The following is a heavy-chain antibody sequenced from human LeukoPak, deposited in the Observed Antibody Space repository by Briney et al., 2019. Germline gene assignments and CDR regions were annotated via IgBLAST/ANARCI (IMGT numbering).Heavy chain of an antibody. Sequence: GGSLRLSCAAPGFTVSSNYMSWVRQAPGKGLEWVSVIYSGGSTYYADSVKGRFTISRDNSKNTLYLQMNSLRAEDTAVYYCASGGVDYYDSSGYYYDYWGQGTLVTVSS. CDR1: GFTVSSNY. V-gene: IGHV3-53*01. CDR3: ASGGVDYYDSSGYYYDY. J-gene: IGHJ4*02. CDR2: IYSGGST. D-gene: IGHD3-22*01.